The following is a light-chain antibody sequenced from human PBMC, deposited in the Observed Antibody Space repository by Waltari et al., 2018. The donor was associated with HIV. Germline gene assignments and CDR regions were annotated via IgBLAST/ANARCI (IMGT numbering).Light chain of an antibody. J-gene: IGLJ3*02. CDR1: SRYLGKSNY. CDR3: SSYTTSSTWV. Sequence: QSALTPPASVSVSPGQSITIPFPGHSRYLGKSNYVSWYQQYPGKAPKLMISDFTTRPSGISSRFSGSKSANTASLTISEVQAEDEADYYCSSYTTSSTWVFGGGTKLTVL. V-gene: IGLV2-14*01. CDR2: DFT.